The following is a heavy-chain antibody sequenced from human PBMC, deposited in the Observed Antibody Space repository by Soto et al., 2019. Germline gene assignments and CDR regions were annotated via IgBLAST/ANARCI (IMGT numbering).Heavy chain of an antibody. CDR3: ARDALVYYYDSSGYNY. J-gene: IGHJ4*02. V-gene: IGHV3-30-3*01. Sequence: GSLRLSCAASGFIFGAHAMSWVRQAPGKGLEWVAVISYDGSNKYYADSVKGRFTISRDNSKNTLYLQMNSLRAEDTAVYYCARDALVYYYDSSGYNYWGQGTLVTVSS. CDR2: ISYDGSNK. CDR1: GFIFGAHA. D-gene: IGHD3-22*01.